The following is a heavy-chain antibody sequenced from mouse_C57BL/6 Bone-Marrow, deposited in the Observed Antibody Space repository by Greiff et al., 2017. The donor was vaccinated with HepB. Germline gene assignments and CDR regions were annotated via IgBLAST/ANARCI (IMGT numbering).Heavy chain of an antibody. Sequence: VKLEQPGAELVRPGTSVKVSCKASGYAFTNYLIEWVKQRPGQGLEWIGVINPGSGGTNYNEKFKGKATLTADKSSRTAYMQLSSLTSEDSAVYFCARGGWLLRNWYFDVGGTGTAVTVSA. J-gene: IGHJ1*03. CDR1: GYAFTNYL. V-gene: IGHV1-54*01. CDR2: INPGSGGT. D-gene: IGHD2-3*01. CDR3: ARGGWLLRNWYFDV.